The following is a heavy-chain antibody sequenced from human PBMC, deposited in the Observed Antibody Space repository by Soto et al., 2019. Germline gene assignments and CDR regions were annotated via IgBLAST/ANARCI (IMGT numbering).Heavy chain of an antibody. CDR3: AIGGNCDFFAGRYSMDV. V-gene: IGHV3-74*01. J-gene: IGHJ6*03. D-gene: IGHD3-16*01. CDR1: GFTFNKYW. Sequence: EMQLEESGGGLVQPGGSLRLSCTGSGFTFNKYWIHWGRQVPEKGLVWVSRINPDGSSTNDAGSVKGRFTISRDNAKNTLKLQISSLRDEDTALYHCAIGGNCDFFAGRYSMDVWGQGPTDTVSS. CDR2: INPDGSST.